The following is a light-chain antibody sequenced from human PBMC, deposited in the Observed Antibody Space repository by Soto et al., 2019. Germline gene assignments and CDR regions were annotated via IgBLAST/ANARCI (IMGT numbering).Light chain of an antibody. J-gene: IGKJ5*01. V-gene: IGKV3-20*01. CDR2: GAS. CDR1: QSVTSTY. CDR3: QQYGSSHT. Sequence: IVLTQSPGTLPLTPGERATLSCRASQSVTSTYLAWYQQKPGQAPRLLIYGASSRAIGIPDRFSGSVSGSDFILTINRLEPEDFAVYYCQQYGSSHTFGQGTRLEIK.